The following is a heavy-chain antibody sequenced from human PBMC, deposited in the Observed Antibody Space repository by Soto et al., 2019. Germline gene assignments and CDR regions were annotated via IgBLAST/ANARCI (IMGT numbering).Heavy chain of an antibody. J-gene: IGHJ5*02. CDR3: ARGSVVGQNWFDP. CDR1: GYTFTSYA. D-gene: IGHD2-2*01. CDR2: INTGNDNT. V-gene: IGHV1-3*04. Sequence: GASVKVSCKASGYTFTSYAMHWVRQAPGQRLEWMGWINTGNDNTKSSQKFQGRVTITRDTSASTAYMELSSLTSEDTAVYYCARGSVVGQNWFDPWGQGTLVTVSS.